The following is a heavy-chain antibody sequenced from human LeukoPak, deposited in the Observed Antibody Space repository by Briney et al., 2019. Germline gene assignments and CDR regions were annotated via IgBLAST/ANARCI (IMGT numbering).Heavy chain of an antibody. CDR2: IYSGGST. CDR1: GFTFSSYS. Sequence: GGSLRLSCAASGFTFSSYSMSWVRQAPGKGLEWVSVIYSGGSTYYADSVKGRFTISRDNSKNTLYLQMNSLRAEDTAVYYCARVRSVGAAAGPLAWFDPWGQGTLVTVSS. CDR3: ARVRSVGAAAGPLAWFDP. V-gene: IGHV3-53*01. D-gene: IGHD6-13*01. J-gene: IGHJ5*02.